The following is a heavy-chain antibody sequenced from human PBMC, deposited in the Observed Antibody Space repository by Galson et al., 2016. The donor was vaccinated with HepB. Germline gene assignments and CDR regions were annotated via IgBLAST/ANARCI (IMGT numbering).Heavy chain of an antibody. CDR3: ARGGEPGYWYLGL. V-gene: IGHV4-30-4*01. CDR2: VYYNGNT. Sequence: TLSLTCTVSGGSISSGVYYWSWIRQPPGKGLEWIGCVYYNGNTFYNPSLKSRVSSSVDTSKNQFPLNLNSVTAADTAVYYCARGGEPGYWYLGLWGRGSLVTVSS. CDR1: GGSISSGVYY. D-gene: IGHD3-16*01. J-gene: IGHJ2*01.